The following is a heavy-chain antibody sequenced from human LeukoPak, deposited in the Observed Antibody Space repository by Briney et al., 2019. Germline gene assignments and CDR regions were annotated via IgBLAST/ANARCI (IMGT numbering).Heavy chain of an antibody. Sequence: GGSLRLSCAASGFIFTNYFMSWVRQAPGKGLEWVASIKHDGSEKYYVDSVRGRFTVSRDSAKNSLYLQMNSLRPEDTALYYCVKDMNPGGADVWGQGTTVTVSS. CDR2: IKHDGSEK. CDR3: VKDMNPGGADV. J-gene: IGHJ6*02. V-gene: IGHV3-7*03. D-gene: IGHD3-10*01. CDR1: GFIFTNYF.